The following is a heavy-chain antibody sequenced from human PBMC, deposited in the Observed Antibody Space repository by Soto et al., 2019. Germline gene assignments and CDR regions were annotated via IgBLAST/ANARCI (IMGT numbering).Heavy chain of an antibody. CDR2: ISGSGTTA. Sequence: PGGSLRLSCAAPGFTFSSYAMSWVRQAPGKGLEWVSAISGSGTTAYYADSVKGRFIFSRDNPKNTMYLQMNSLRAEDTAVYFCAKTTDGWFSAFEIWGQGTVVTVSS. CDR1: GFTFSSYA. V-gene: IGHV3-23*01. J-gene: IGHJ3*02. CDR3: AKTTDGWFSAFEI. D-gene: IGHD6-19*01.